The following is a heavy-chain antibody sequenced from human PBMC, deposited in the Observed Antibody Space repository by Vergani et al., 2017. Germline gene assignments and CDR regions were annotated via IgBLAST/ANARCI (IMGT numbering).Heavy chain of an antibody. CDR3: ARDRGCSSPSFLHDI. J-gene: IGHJ3*02. V-gene: IGHV4-39*07. Sequence: QLHLQESGPGLVKPSETLSLTCTVSGGSIRSSSYYWGWIRQPPGKGLEWVGTIYYSGSTNYNPSLKSRVTISVDTSKNQFSLKLSSVTAADTAVYYCARDRGCSSPSFLHDIWGQGTMVTVSS. CDR1: GGSIRSSSYY. CDR2: IYYSGST. D-gene: IGHD2-2*01.